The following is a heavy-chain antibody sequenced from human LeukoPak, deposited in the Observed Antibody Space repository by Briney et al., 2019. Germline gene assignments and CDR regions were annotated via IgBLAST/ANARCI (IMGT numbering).Heavy chain of an antibody. Sequence: ESSETLSLTCTVSGGSISSYYWSWIRQPPGKGLEWIGYIYYSGSTNYNPSLKSRVTISVDTSKNQFSLKLSSVTAADTAVYYCARDGVVVPAATNYYYYGMDVWGQGTTVTVSS. CDR1: GGSISSYY. CDR2: IYYSGST. CDR3: ARDGVVVPAATNYYYYGMDV. D-gene: IGHD2-2*01. J-gene: IGHJ6*02. V-gene: IGHV4-59*12.